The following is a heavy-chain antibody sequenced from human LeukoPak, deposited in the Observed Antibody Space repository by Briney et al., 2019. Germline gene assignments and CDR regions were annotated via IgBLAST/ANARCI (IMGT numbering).Heavy chain of an antibody. V-gene: IGHV3-74*01. CDR3: ARAGYGSGIYMDV. CDR1: GFSFSSYW. D-gene: IGHD3-10*01. J-gene: IGHJ6*03. Sequence: GGSLRLSCAASGFSFSSYWMHWVRQAPGKGLVWVSRINSDGSTTGYADSVKGRFTISRDNAKNTLYLQMDTLRADDTALYFCARAGYGSGIYMDVRGKGTTVTIAS. CDR2: INSDGSTT.